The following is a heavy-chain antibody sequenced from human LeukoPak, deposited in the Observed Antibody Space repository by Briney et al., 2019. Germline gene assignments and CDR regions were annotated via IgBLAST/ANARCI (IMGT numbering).Heavy chain of an antibody. V-gene: IGHV1-2*02. D-gene: IGHD2-15*01. Sequence: ASVKVSCKASGGTFSSYAISWVRQAPGQGLEWMGWINPNSGGTNYAQKFQGRVTMTRDTSISTAYMELSRLRSDDTAVYYCARGARLVVGQRWFDYWGQGALVTVSS. CDR1: GGTFSSYA. CDR2: INPNSGGT. J-gene: IGHJ4*02. CDR3: ARGARLVVGQRWFDY.